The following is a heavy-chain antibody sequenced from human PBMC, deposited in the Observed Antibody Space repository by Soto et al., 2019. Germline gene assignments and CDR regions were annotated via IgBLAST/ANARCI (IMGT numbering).Heavy chain of an antibody. CDR3: AREPAAILRGLDP. Sequence: ASVKVSCKASGYTFTSYAMHWVRQAPGQRLEWMGWINAGNGNTKYSQKFQGRVTITRDTSASTAYMELSSLRSEDTAVYYCAREPAAILRGLDPWGQGTLVTVSS. V-gene: IGHV1-3*01. J-gene: IGHJ5*02. CDR1: GYTFTSYA. CDR2: INAGNGNT. D-gene: IGHD2-2*01.